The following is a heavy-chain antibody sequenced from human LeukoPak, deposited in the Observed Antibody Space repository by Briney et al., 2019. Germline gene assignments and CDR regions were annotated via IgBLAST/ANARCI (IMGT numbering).Heavy chain of an antibody. D-gene: IGHD6-19*01. CDR1: GFTFSSYA. CDR2: ISGSGGST. J-gene: IGHJ4*02. Sequence: GGSLRLSCAASGFTFSSYAMTWVRQAPGKGLEWVSSISGSGGSTYYADSVKGRFTISRDNSKNTLYLQTNSLRAEDSALYYCASSVGWALRYYFGYWGQGTLVTVSS. CDR3: ASSVGWALRYYFGY. V-gene: IGHV3-23*01.